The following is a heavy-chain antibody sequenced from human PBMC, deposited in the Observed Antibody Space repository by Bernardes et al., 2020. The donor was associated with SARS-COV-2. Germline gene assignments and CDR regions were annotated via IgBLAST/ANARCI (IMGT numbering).Heavy chain of an antibody. J-gene: IGHJ4*02. V-gene: IGHV3-72*01. Sequence: GSLRLSCVGSGFILSDHNLDWVRQAPGKGLELIARIRSKFNNYRTEYDASVKGRFIISGDESTNSLYLQMNSLKTEDTALYYCARSPIGIAPFDYWGQGTLVIVSS. D-gene: IGHD2-21*01. CDR3: ARSPIGIAPFDY. CDR2: IRSKFNNYRT. CDR1: GFILSDHN.